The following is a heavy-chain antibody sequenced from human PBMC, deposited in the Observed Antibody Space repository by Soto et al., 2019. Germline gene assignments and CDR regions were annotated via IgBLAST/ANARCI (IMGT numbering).Heavy chain of an antibody. D-gene: IGHD5-18*01. Sequence: ASVKVSCKASGYTFSNYGISWVRQGPGQGLEWTGWISGYNGNTHYEEKVQDRIKMTTDTSTSTTYLELRSLRSDDTAVYFCARDPGFGFGYSYAFAMDVWGQGTTVTVSS. J-gene: IGHJ6*02. V-gene: IGHV1-18*01. CDR3: ARDPGFGFGYSYAFAMDV. CDR1: GYTFSNYG. CDR2: ISGYNGNT.